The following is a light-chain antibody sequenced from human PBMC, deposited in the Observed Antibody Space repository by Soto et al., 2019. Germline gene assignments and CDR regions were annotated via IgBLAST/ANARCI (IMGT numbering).Light chain of an antibody. J-gene: IGKJ2*01. CDR1: QSLLHSNGYTY. CDR3: MQGLQTPFN. Sequence: DFVMTQSPLSLPVTPGEPASISCRSSQSLLHSNGYTYLDWFLQKPGQSPQLLISLGSYRASGVPDRFSGSGSGTDFTLKITRVEAEDAGVYYCMQGLQTPFNFGQGTKLEIK. CDR2: LGS. V-gene: IGKV2-28*01.